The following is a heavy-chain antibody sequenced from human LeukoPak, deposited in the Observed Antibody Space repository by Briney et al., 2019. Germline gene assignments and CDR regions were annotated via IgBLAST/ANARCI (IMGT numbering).Heavy chain of an antibody. V-gene: IGHV4-34*01. J-gene: IGHJ4*02. D-gene: IGHD2-2*01. Sequence: PSETLSLTCAVYGGSFSGYYWTWIRQPPGKGLEWIGEIHYSGSATYNPSLKSRVTISVDTSKNQFSLKLSSVTAADTAVYYCARTIVVVPAAFDYWGQGTLVTVSS. CDR1: GGSFSGYY. CDR3: ARTIVVVPAAFDY. CDR2: IHYSGSA.